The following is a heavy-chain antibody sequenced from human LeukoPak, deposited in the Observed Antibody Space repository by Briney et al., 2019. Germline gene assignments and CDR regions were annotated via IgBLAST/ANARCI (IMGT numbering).Heavy chain of an antibody. CDR1: GFTVSSNY. D-gene: IGHD3-22*01. CDR2: IYSGGST. J-gene: IGHJ3*01. CDR3: AREPQGDSSGYDAFDV. Sequence: GGSLRLSCAASGFTVSSNYMSWVRQAPGKGLEWVSVIYSGGSTYYADSVKGRFTLSRDSSKNTLFLQINSLRAEDTAVYYCAREPQGDSSGYDAFDVWGQGTLVTVSS. V-gene: IGHV3-66*01.